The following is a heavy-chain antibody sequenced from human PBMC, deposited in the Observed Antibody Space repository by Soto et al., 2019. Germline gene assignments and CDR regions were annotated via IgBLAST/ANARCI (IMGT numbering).Heavy chain of an antibody. D-gene: IGHD3-9*01. V-gene: IGHV1-8*01. CDR3: ARLLKYYDILTGYYNGGAAEY. Sequence: ASVKVSCKASGYTFTSYDINWVRQATGQGLEWMGWMNPNSGNTGYAQKFQGRVTMTRNTSISTAYMELSSLRSEDTAVYYCARLLKYYDILTGYYNGGAAEYWGQGTLVTVSS. J-gene: IGHJ4*02. CDR2: MNPNSGNT. CDR1: GYTFTSYD.